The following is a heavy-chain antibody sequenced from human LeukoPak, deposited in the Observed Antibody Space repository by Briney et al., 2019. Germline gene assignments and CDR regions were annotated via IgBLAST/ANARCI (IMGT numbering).Heavy chain of an antibody. CDR2: IYYSGST. Sequence: KASETLSLTCTVSGGSISSYYWSWIRQPPGKGLEWIGYIYYSGSTNYNPSLKSRVTISVDTSKNQFSLKLSSVTAADTAVYYCARFIAAAGYYFDYWGQGTLVTVSS. V-gene: IGHV4-59*01. CDR3: ARFIAAAGYYFDY. J-gene: IGHJ4*02. D-gene: IGHD6-13*01. CDR1: GGSISSYY.